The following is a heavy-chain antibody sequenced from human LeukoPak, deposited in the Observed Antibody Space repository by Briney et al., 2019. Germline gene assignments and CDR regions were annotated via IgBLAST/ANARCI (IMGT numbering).Heavy chain of an antibody. J-gene: IGHJ5*02. CDR2: INHSGST. Sequence: MSSETLSLTCAVYGGSFSGYYWSWIRQPPGRGLEWIGSINHSGSTNYNPSLKSRVTISVDTSKNQFSLKLSSVTATDTAVYYCARRGTTYYDILTGYYHNWFDPWGQGTLVTVSS. D-gene: IGHD3-9*01. V-gene: IGHV4-34*01. CDR1: GGSFSGYY. CDR3: ARRGTTYYDILTGYYHNWFDP.